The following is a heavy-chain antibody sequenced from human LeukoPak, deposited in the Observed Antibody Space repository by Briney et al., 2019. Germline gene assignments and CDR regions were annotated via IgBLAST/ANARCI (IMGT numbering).Heavy chain of an antibody. V-gene: IGHV4-34*01. CDR1: GGSFSGYY. Sequence: MASETLSLTCAVYGGSFSGYYWSWIRQPPGKGLEWIGEINHSGSTNYNPSLKSRVTISVDTSKNQFSLKLSSVTAADTAVYYCARAQGRKTQQLVRPWGDYYYYYYMDVWGKGTTVTVSS. J-gene: IGHJ6*03. D-gene: IGHD6-13*01. CDR2: INHSGST. CDR3: ARAQGRKTQQLVRPWGDYYYYYYMDV.